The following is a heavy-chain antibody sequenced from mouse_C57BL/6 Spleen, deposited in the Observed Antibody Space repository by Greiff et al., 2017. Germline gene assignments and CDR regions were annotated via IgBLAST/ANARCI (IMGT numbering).Heavy chain of an antibody. CDR3: ARDPYDYYGWYFDV. CDR2: ISYDGSN. J-gene: IGHJ1*03. V-gene: IGHV3-6*01. Sequence: EVKLMESGPGLVQPSQSLSLPCSVTGYSITSGYYWNWIRPFPGNQLEWLGYISYDGSNNSNPSLNNRISITRDTSKNQFFLKLNSVTTEDTATYYCARDPYDYYGWYFDVWGTRTTVTVSS. D-gene: IGHD1-1*01. CDR1: GYSITSGYY.